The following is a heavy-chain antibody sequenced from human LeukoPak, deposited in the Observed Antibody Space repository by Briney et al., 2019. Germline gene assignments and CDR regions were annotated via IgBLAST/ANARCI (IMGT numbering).Heavy chain of an antibody. V-gene: IGHV5-51*01. CDR2: IYPGDSDT. CDR3: ARTGYTSGWYVGSFDY. CDR1: GYSFTSYW. D-gene: IGHD6-19*01. Sequence: GESLKISCKGSGYSFTSYWIGWVRQMPGKGLEWMGIIYPGDSDTKYSPSFQGQVTISADKSISTAYLQWSSLKASDAAMYYCARTGYTSGWYVGSFDYWGQGTLVTVSS. J-gene: IGHJ4*02.